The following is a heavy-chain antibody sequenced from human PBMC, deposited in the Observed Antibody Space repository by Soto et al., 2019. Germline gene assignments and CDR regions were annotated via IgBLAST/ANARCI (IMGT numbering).Heavy chain of an antibody. D-gene: IGHD6-6*01. CDR3: ARGLRSVLDY. J-gene: IGHJ4*02. V-gene: IGHV3-33*01. Sequence: GGSLRLSCGASGFIFSNFGMHWVRQAPGKGLEWVAVISSDEKIKQYADSVRGRFAISRDNSKNTLYLQMTSLRAEDTAIYYCARGLRSVLDYWGQGTLVTVSS. CDR1: GFIFSNFG. CDR2: ISSDEKIK.